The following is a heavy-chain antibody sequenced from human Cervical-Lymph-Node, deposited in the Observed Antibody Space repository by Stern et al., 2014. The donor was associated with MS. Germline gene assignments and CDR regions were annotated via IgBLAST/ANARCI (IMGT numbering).Heavy chain of an antibody. Sequence: VQLVESGGGVVQPGRSLRLSCAASGFTFSSYAMHWVRQAPGKGLEWVAVISYDGSNKYYADSVKGRFTISRDNSKNTLYLQMNSLRAEDTAVYYCARGPRGGTSNGSGSRTNLYYYYGMDVWGQGTTVTVSS. D-gene: IGHD3-10*01. V-gene: IGHV3-30*04. J-gene: IGHJ6*02. CDR2: ISYDGSNK. CDR1: GFTFSSYA. CDR3: ARGPRGGTSNGSGSRTNLYYYYGMDV.